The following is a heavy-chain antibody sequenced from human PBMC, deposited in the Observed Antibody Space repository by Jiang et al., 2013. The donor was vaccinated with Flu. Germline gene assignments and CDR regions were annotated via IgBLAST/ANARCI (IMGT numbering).Heavy chain of an antibody. V-gene: IGHV4-59*01. J-gene: IGHJ4*02. CDR1: GGSINSYY. Sequence: GPGLVKPSETLSLTCTVSGGSINSYYWSWIRQPPGTGLEWIGYLYYSGSTKYNPSLKSRVTISVDTSKNQFSLKLSSVTAADTAVYYCARVAIGSGSHPLNWGQGTLVTVSS. D-gene: IGHD3-10*01. CDR3: ARVAIGSGSHPLN. CDR2: LYYSGST.